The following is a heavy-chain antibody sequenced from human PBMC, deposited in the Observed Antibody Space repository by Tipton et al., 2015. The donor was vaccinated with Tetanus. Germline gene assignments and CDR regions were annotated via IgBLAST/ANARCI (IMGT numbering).Heavy chain of an antibody. D-gene: IGHD4-23*01. V-gene: IGHV4-59*01. Sequence: TLSLTCSVSGGSISSYFWSWIRQSPGQGLEWIGLIYYSGSTSYNPSLKSRVTISVDTSKNQLSLKLTSVTAADTAVYYCATMTPMDWYSDLWGRGTLVTVSS. CDR1: GGSISSYF. CDR3: ATMTPMDWYSDL. CDR2: IYYSGST. J-gene: IGHJ2*01.